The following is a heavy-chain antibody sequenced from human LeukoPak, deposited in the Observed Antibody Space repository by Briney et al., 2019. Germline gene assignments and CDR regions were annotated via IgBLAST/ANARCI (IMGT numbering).Heavy chain of an antibody. CDR3: AKGGEEWLVPDY. V-gene: IGHV3-30*18. CDR2: ISYDGSNK. CDR1: GFTFSNFA. Sequence: GGSLRLSCAASGFTFSNFAMTWVRQAPGKGLEWVAVISYDGSNKYYADSVKGRFTISRDNSKNTLYLQMNSLRAEDTAVYYCAKGGEEWLVPDYWGQGTLVTVSS. J-gene: IGHJ4*02. D-gene: IGHD6-19*01.